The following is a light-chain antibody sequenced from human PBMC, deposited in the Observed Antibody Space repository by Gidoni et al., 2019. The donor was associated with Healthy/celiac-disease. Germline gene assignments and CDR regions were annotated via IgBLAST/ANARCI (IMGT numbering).Light chain of an antibody. CDR2: WAS. V-gene: IGKV4-1*01. J-gene: IGKJ5*01. Sequence: DIVMPQSPDSLAVSLGERATINCKSSQSVLYSSNNKNYLAWYQQKPGQPPKLLIYWASTRESGVPDRFSGSGSGTDFTLTISSLQAKDVAVYYCQQYYSAPITFGQGTRLEIK. CDR3: QQYYSAPIT. CDR1: QSVLYSSNNKNY.